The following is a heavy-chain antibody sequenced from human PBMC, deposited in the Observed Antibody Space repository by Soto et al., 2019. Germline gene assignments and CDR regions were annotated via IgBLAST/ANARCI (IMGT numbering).Heavy chain of an antibody. D-gene: IGHD3-9*01. CDR1: GYSFTSYW. J-gene: IGHJ6*02. V-gene: IGHV5-51*01. Sequence: PGESLKISCKGSGYSFTSYWIGWVRQMPGKGLEWMGIIYPGDSDTRYSPSFQGQVTISADKSISTAYLQWSSLKASDTAMYYCARNNYYDILTGYYPYGMDVWGQGTTVTVSS. CDR2: IYPGDSDT. CDR3: ARNNYYDILTGYYPYGMDV.